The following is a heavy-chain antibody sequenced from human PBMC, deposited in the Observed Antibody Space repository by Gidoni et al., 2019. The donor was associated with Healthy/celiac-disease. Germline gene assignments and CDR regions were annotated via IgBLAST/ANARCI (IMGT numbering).Heavy chain of an antibody. CDR2: INHSGST. CDR3: ARGLSSSHPHNWFDP. V-gene: IGHV4-34*01. CDR1: GGSFSGYY. D-gene: IGHD6-6*01. J-gene: IGHJ5*02. Sequence: QVQLQQWGAGLLKPSETLSLTCAVYGGSFSGYYWSWIRQPPGKGLEWIGEINHSGSTNYNPSLKSRVTISVDTSKNQFSLRLSSVTAADTAVYYCARGLSSSHPHNWFDPWGQGTLVTVSS.